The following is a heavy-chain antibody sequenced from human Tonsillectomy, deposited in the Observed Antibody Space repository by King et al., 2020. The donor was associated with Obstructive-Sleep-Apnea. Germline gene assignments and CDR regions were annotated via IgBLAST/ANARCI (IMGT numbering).Heavy chain of an antibody. J-gene: IGHJ4*02. Sequence: VQLQQWGAGLLKPSETLSLTCAVYGGSFSGYYWSWIRQPPGKGLEWIGEINHSGSTNYNPSLKIRVTISVDTSRNQFSLKLNSVTAGDAAVYYCARGQGHYYDSSGYYYEAVYYFDYWGQGTLVTVSS. CDR3: ARGQGHYYDSSGYYYEAVYYFDY. V-gene: IGHV4-34*01. CDR1: GGSFSGYY. D-gene: IGHD3-22*01. CDR2: INHSGST.